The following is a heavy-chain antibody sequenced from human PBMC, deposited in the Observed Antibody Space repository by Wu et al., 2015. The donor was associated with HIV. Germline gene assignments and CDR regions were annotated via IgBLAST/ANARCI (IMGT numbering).Heavy chain of an antibody. J-gene: IGHJ6*02. CDR1: GYTFTGYY. CDR3: ARVQTTVTTLYYYYGMDV. Sequence: QVQLVQSGAEVKKPGASVKVSCKASGYTFTGYYMHWVRQAPGQGLEWMGWINPNNGGTNYAQKFQGRVTMTRDTSISTAYMELSRLRSDDTAVYYCARVQTTVTTLYYYYGMDVWGQGTTVTVSS. V-gene: IGHV1-2*02. D-gene: IGHD4-17*01. CDR2: INPNNGGT.